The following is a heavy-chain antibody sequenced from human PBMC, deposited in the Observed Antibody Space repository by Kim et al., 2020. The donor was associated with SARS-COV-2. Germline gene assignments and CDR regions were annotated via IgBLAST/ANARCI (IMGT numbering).Heavy chain of an antibody. CDR3: ARQMGSIAAAEWFDP. CDR1: GYSFTSYW. V-gene: IGHV5-51*01. CDR2: IYPGDSDT. D-gene: IGHD6-13*01. J-gene: IGHJ5*02. Sequence: GESLKISCKGSGYSFTSYWIGWVRQMPGKGLEWMGIIYPGDSDTRYSPSFQGQVTISADKSISTAYLQWSSLKASDTAMYYCARQMGSIAAAEWFDPWGQGTLVTVSS.